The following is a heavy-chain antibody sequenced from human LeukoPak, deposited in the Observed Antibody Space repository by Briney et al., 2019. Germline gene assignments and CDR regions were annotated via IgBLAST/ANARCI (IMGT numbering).Heavy chain of an antibody. V-gene: IGHV1-8*01. CDR1: GYTFTSYD. CDR3: ARGYCSGGSCRVDFDY. Sequence: ASVKVSCKASGYTFTSYDINWVRQATGQGLEWMGWMNPNSGNTGYAQKFQGRVTMTRNTSISTAYMELSSLRSEDTAVYYCARGYCSGGSCRVDFDYWGQGTLVTVSS. D-gene: IGHD2-15*01. CDR2: MNPNSGNT. J-gene: IGHJ4*02.